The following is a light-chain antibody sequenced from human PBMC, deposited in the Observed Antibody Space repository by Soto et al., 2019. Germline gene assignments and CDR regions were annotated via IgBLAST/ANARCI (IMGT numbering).Light chain of an antibody. J-gene: IGKJ1*01. CDR3: QQYNNWPWT. Sequence: ETVMTKSLVTLSVSQGERATLSCRASQSVTSDLAWYQQKSGQPPRLLIFDASTRATGVPARFIGSGSGTEFTLTISSLQSEDFGFYYCQQYNNWPWTFGQGTKVDIK. V-gene: IGKV3-15*01. CDR2: DAS. CDR1: QSVTSD.